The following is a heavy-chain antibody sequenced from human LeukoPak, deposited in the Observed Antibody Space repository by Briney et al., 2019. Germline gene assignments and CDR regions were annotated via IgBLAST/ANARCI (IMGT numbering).Heavy chain of an antibody. CDR1: GFAFSTYS. CDR2: VSRSRRFI. CDR3: ARVSDAFDYFFDS. V-gene: IGHV3-21*01. D-gene: IGHD5-12*01. Sequence: GGSLRLSCAASGFAFSTYSMNWVRQAPGKGLEWVSSVSRSRRFIFYADSVQGRFTISRDDAKDSLFLQMNSLRAEDTAVYYCARVSDAFDYFFDSWGQGTLVTVSS. J-gene: IGHJ4*02.